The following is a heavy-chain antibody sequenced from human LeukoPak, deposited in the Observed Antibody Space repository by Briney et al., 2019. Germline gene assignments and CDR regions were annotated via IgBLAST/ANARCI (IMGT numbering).Heavy chain of an antibody. D-gene: IGHD3-10*01. CDR2: IWYDGSNK. CDR1: GFTFSSYG. J-gene: IGHJ4*02. V-gene: IGHV3-33*01. Sequence: GGSLRLSCAASGFTFSSYGMLGVRQAPGKALEGVAVIWYDGSNKYYAVSVKGRFTIYRDNSKNTLYLQMNSQRAEDTAVYYCARVKGSGSYYATDYWGQGTLVTVSS. CDR3: ARVKGSGSYYATDY.